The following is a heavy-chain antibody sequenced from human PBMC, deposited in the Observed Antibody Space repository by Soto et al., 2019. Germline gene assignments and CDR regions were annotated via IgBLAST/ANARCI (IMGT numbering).Heavy chain of an antibody. V-gene: IGHV3-30-3*01. CDR1: GFTFNFFA. D-gene: IGHD1-26*01. Sequence: QVQLVESGGGVVQPGRSLRLSCAASGFTFNFFAMHWVRQAPGKGLEWVAAVSKDGSNTYYADSVKGRFTISRDNPKNTLYRQMNSLRLEDTAVYYCARDIWWEPGVDAFHIWGQGTMVTVS. CDR2: VSKDGSNT. CDR3: ARDIWWEPGVDAFHI. J-gene: IGHJ3*02.